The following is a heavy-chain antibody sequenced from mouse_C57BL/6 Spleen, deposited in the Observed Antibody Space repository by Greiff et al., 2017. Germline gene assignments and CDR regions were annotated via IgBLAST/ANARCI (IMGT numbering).Heavy chain of an antibody. Sequence: DVKLVESGGGFVQPGGSMKLSCVASGFTFSNYWMNWVRQSPEKGLEWVAQIRLKSDNYATHYAESVKGRFTISREDSKSSVYLQMNNLRAADTGIYYCTGESNYFYFDYWGQGTTLTVSS. CDR1: GFTFSNYW. CDR3: TGESNYFYFDY. V-gene: IGHV6-3*01. J-gene: IGHJ2*01. CDR2: IRLKSDNYAT. D-gene: IGHD2-5*01.